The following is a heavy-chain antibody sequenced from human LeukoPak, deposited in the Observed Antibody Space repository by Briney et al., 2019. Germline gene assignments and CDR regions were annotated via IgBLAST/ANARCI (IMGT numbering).Heavy chain of an antibody. V-gene: IGHV1-69*06. CDR2: INPIFGTD. J-gene: IGHJ5*02. D-gene: IGHD2-21*02. Sequence: SVKVSCKASGGTFSSHFISWVRQAPGQGPGWMGGINPIFGTDHYAQKFPDRVTITADISTNTVYMELSNLRSEDTAMYYCARDEEGDCGGDCYNWFAPWGQGTLVTVSS. CDR1: GGTFSSHF. CDR3: ARDEEGDCGGDCYNWFAP.